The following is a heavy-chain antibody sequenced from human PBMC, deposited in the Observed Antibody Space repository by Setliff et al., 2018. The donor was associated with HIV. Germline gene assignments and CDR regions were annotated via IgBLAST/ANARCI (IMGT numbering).Heavy chain of an antibody. D-gene: IGHD2-2*01. CDR1: GGSISSYY. CDR2: IYSSWST. Sequence: SETLSLTCTVSGGSISSYYGSWIRQSAGKGLEWIGRIYSSWSTNYNPSLKSRVTMSVDTSKNQFPLRLSSVTAADPAVYYCASPVRVVLPAAASGNYYYYYMDVWCKGTTVTVFS. CDR3: ASPVRVVLPAAASGNYYYYYMDV. V-gene: IGHV4-4*07. J-gene: IGHJ6*03.